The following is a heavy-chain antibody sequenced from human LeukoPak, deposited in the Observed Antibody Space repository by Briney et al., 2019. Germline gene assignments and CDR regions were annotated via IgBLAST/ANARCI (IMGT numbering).Heavy chain of an antibody. V-gene: IGHV5-51*01. J-gene: IGHJ6*03. CDR3: ARLTRYYYYYMDV. Sequence: GESLKISCKGSGYSFTSYWIGWGRQMPGKGLEWMGIIYPGDSDTRYSPSFQGQVTISADKSISTAYLQWSSLKASDTAMYYCARLTRYYYYYMDVWGKGTTVTVSS. CDR1: GYSFTSYW. CDR2: IYPGDSDT.